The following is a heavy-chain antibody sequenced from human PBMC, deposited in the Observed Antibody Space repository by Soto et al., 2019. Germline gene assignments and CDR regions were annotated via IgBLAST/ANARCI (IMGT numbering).Heavy chain of an antibody. J-gene: IGHJ4*02. CDR3: ARLAPCNSEICYSRPLDY. D-gene: IGHD2-15*01. Sequence: QVQLLQSGVEVKKPGASVKVSCKASGYTFATYGIGWVRQAPGQGLELMGWITPSNGDTNYPQKLQGGVTMTPDTSTSTAYREGRSLRSDAADVYYCARLAPCNSEICYSRPLDYWGQGPLVTVSS. CDR1: GYTFATYG. V-gene: IGHV1-18*01. CDR2: ITPSNGDT.